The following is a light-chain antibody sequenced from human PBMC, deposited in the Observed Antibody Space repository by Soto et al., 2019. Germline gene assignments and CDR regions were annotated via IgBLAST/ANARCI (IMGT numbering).Light chain of an antibody. V-gene: IGLV1-47*01. Sequence: QSVLTQPPSASGTPGQRVTISCSGSSSNIGSNYVYWYQQLPGTAPKLLIYRNNQRPSGVPDRFSGSKSGTSASLAISGLRSEDEADYYCAAWDDSLSDVVFGGGPKVTVL. J-gene: IGLJ2*01. CDR1: SSNIGSNY. CDR3: AAWDDSLSDVV. CDR2: RNN.